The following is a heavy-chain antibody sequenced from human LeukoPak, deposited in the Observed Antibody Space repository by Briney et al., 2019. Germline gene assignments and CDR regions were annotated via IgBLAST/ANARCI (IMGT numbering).Heavy chain of an antibody. V-gene: IGHV4-31*03. CDR3: ARVAAPPWYFDL. J-gene: IGHJ2*01. Sequence: PSETLSLTCTVSGGSISSGGYYWSWIRQHPGKGLECIGYIYYSGSTYYNPSLKSRVTISVDTSKNQFSLKLSSVTAADTAVYYCARVAAPPWYFDLWGRGTLVTVSS. CDR1: GGSISSGGYY. CDR2: IYYSGST. D-gene: IGHD6-13*01.